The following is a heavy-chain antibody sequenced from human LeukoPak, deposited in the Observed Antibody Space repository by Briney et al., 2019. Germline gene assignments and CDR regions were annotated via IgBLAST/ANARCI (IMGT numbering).Heavy chain of an antibody. D-gene: IGHD1-1*01. Sequence: TSETLSLTCTVSGGSIASGNYYWNWIRQPAGKGLEWIGRIYIRGSTNYNPSLESRVTISIDTSKNQFYLKLTSVAAADTAVYYCARDRQLLEPSFDPWGQGTLVTVSS. CDR3: ARDRQLLEPSFDP. CDR1: GGSIASGNYY. J-gene: IGHJ5*02. V-gene: IGHV4-61*02. CDR2: IYIRGST.